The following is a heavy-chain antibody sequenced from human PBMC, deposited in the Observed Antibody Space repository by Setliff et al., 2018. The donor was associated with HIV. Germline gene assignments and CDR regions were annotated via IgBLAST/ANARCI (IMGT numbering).Heavy chain of an antibody. D-gene: IGHD4-17*01. V-gene: IGHV1-2*02. J-gene: IGHJ3*02. CDR2: VNPNSGGT. CDR1: GYTFTGHY. CDR3: VREGAGPTDDAFDI. Sequence: GASVKVSCKASGYTFTGHYLHWVRQAPGQGLEWLGWVNPNSGGTKFTQKFQGRVTMTRDTSLSTAYMELSRLRSDDTAVYYCVREGAGPTDDAFDIWGQGTMVTVSS.